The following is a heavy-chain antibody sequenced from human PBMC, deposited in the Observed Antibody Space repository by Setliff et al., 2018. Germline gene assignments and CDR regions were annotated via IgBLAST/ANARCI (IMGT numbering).Heavy chain of an antibody. D-gene: IGHD2-15*01. V-gene: IGHV4-59*08. CDR2: IYYSGST. CDR1: GGSISSYY. J-gene: IGHJ5*02. Sequence: PSETLSLTCTVSGGSISSYYWSWIRQPPGKGLEWIGYIYYSGSTNYNPSLKSRVTISVDTSKNQFSLKLSSVTAADTAVYYCARVGAATGIPGFDPWGQGTLVTVSS. CDR3: ARVGAATGIPGFDP.